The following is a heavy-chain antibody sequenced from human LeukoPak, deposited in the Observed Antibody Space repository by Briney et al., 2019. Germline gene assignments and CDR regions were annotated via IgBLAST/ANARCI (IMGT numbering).Heavy chain of an antibody. Sequence: ASVKVSCKASAYTFTGYYLHWVRQAPGQGLQWMGWIDPNNGDTEYAQKFQGRVTMTRDRSISTAYMELGRLTSDDTAVYYCARRSRNGLDAFDIWGHGTMVTVSS. V-gene: IGHV1-2*02. CDR1: AYTFTGYY. J-gene: IGHJ3*02. CDR2: IDPNNGDT. CDR3: ARRSRNGLDAFDI. D-gene: IGHD1-14*01.